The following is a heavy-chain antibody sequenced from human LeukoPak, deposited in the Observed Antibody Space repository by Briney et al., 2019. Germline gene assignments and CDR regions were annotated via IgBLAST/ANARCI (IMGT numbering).Heavy chain of an antibody. V-gene: IGHV3-7*03. CDR1: GFTFSSYW. CDR2: IKEHGSEK. J-gene: IGHJ5*02. CDR3: AKVHGSGWYGNNCFDP. D-gene: IGHD6-19*01. Sequence: SGGSLRLSCAASGFTFSSYWMSWVRQAPGKGLEWVAIIKEHGSEKCYVDSVKGRFTISRDNAENSLYLQMNSLRAEDTAVYYCAKVHGSGWYGNNCFDPWGQGTLVTVSS.